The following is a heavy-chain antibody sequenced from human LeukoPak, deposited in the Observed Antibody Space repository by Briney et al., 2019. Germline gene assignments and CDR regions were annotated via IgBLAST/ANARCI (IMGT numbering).Heavy chain of an antibody. CDR3: ARDGYSYGYAIDY. V-gene: IGHV4-39*07. Sequence: SETLSLTCTVSGGSISSSSYYWGWIRQPPGKGLEWIGSIYYSGSTYYNPSLKSRVTISVDTSKNQFSLKLSSVTAADTAVYYCARDGYSYGYAIDYWGQGTLVTVSS. CDR1: GGSISSSSYY. CDR2: IYYSGST. D-gene: IGHD5-18*01. J-gene: IGHJ4*02.